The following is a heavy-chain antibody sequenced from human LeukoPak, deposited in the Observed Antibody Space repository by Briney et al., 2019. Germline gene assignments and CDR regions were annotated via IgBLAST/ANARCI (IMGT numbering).Heavy chain of an antibody. J-gene: IGHJ4*02. CDR2: ISAYNGNT. CDR3: AREESDDYVWGSYRYNQGPFDY. CDR1: GYTFTSYG. V-gene: IGHV1-18*01. Sequence: ASVKVSCKASGYTFTSYGISGVRQAPGQGLEWMGWISAYNGNTNYAQKLQGRVTMTTDTSTSTAYMELRSLRSDDTAVYYCAREESDDYVWGSYRYNQGPFDYWGQGTLVTVSS. D-gene: IGHD3-16*02.